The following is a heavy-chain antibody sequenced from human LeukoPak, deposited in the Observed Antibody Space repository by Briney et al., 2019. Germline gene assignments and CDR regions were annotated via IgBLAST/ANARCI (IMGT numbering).Heavy chain of an antibody. D-gene: IGHD6-19*01. CDR1: GFTFSSYA. CDR3: ARDLIAVAGNNY. V-gene: IGHV3-30-3*01. J-gene: IGHJ4*02. CDR2: ISYDGSNK. Sequence: PRGSLRLSCAASGFTFSSYAMHWVRQAPGKGLEWVAVISYDGSNKYYADSVKGRFTISRDNSKNTLYLQMNSLRAEDTAVYYCARDLIAVAGNNYWGQGTLVTVSS.